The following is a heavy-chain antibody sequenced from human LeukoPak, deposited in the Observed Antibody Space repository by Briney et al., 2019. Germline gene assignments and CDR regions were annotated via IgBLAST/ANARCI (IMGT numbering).Heavy chain of an antibody. CDR3: AKGTLDIVVVPAAPKVYYFDY. D-gene: IGHD2-2*01. J-gene: IGHJ4*02. Sequence: GGSLRLSCAASGFTFSSYAMSWVRQAPGKGLEWVSAISGSGGSTYYADSVKGRFTISRDNSKNTLYLQMNSLRAEDTAAYYCAKGTLDIVVVPAAPKVYYFDYWGQGTLVTVSS. CDR2: ISGSGGST. V-gene: IGHV3-23*01. CDR1: GFTFSSYA.